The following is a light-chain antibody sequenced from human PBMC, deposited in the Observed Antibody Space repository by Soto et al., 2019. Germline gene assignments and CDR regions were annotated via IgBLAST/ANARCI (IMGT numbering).Light chain of an antibody. J-gene: IGKJ1*01. V-gene: IGKV3-20*01. CDR3: QQYGSSPWT. CDR1: QTVSSNY. CDR2: AAS. Sequence: EFVLTQSPGTLSLSPGERATLSCRPSQTVSSNYLAWYQQKPGQAPRLLFYAASTRATGIPDRFSGSMSGTGFTLSISRLEPEDFAVYYCQQYGSSPWTFGQGTKVEV.